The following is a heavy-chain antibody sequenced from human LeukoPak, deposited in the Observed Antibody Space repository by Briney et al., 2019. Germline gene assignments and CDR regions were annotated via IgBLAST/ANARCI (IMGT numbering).Heavy chain of an antibody. D-gene: IGHD4-17*01. CDR1: GFIFSSYG. J-gene: IGHJ4*02. CDR2: IRYDGSKK. CDR3: ARDSDDYGDYVPNDY. V-gene: IGHV3-30*02. Sequence: PGGSLRLSCAASGFIFSSYGMHWVRQAPGKGLEWVAFIRYDGSKKYYADSVKGRFTISRDNAKNTLYLQMNSLRAEDTAVYYCARDSDDYGDYVPNDYWGRGTLVTVSS.